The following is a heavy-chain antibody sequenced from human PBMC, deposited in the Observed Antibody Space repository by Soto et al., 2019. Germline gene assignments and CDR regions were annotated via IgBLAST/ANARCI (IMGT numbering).Heavy chain of an antibody. J-gene: IGHJ5*02. CDR2: INAGNGNT. CDR3: ARDRPPITIFGVVIQYNWFDP. Sequence: GASVKVSCKASGYTFTSYAMHWVRQAPGQRLEWMGWINAGNGNTKYSQKFQGRVTITRDTSASTAYMELSSLRSEDTAVYYCARDRPPITIFGVVIQYNWFDPWGQGTLVTVS. D-gene: IGHD3-3*01. CDR1: GYTFTSYA. V-gene: IGHV1-3*01.